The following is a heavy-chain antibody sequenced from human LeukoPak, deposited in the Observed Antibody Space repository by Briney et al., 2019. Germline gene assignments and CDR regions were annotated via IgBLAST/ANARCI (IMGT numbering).Heavy chain of an antibody. CDR3: ARVGVITAAGTYDL. J-gene: IGHJ5*02. Sequence: GGSLRLSCAASGFTFSDYYMTWIRQSPGKGLEWVSYISGSGTHTNYADSVKGRFTTSRDNAKNSLYLQMSSLRADDTAVYYCARVGVITAAGTYDLWGQGTLVTVSS. CDR2: ISGSGTHT. CDR1: GFTFSDYY. V-gene: IGHV3-11*06. D-gene: IGHD6-13*01.